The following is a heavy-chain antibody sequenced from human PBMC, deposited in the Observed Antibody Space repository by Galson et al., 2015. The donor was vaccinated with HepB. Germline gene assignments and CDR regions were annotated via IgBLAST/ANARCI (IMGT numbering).Heavy chain of an antibody. CDR2: ISGSGGST. D-gene: IGHD3-10*01. J-gene: IGHJ4*02. CDR3: AKAPIHMVRGVIIYYFDY. CDR1: GFTFSSYA. V-gene: IGHV3-23*01. Sequence: SLRLSCAASGFTFSSYAMSWVRQAPGKGLEWVSAISGSGGSTYYADSVKRRYTISRDNYKNTLYLQMNILRAEDTAVYYCAKAPIHMVRGVIIYYFDYWGQGTLVTVSS.